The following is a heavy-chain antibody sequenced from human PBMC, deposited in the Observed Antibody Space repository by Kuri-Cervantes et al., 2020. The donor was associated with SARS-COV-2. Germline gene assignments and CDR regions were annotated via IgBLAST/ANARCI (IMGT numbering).Heavy chain of an antibody. Sequence: GSLRLSCTVSGGSISSSSYYWGWIRRPPGKGLEWIGSIYYSGSTNYNPSLKSRVTISVDTSKNQFSLKLSSVTAADTAVYYCARGLGMFDYWGQGTLVTVSS. CDR2: IYYSGST. D-gene: IGHD7-27*01. CDR1: GGSISSSSYY. CDR3: ARGLGMFDY. V-gene: IGHV4-39*07. J-gene: IGHJ4*02.